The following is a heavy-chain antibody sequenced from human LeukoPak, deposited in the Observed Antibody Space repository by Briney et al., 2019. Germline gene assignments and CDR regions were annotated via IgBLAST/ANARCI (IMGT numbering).Heavy chain of an antibody. Sequence: PSETLSLTCTVSGGSISSYYWSWIRQPPGKGLEWIGYIYYSGSTNYNPSLKSRVTISVDTSKNQFSLKLSSVTAADTAVYYCARDSPYYYGSGSATYYMDVWGKGTTVTIS. CDR2: IYYSGST. CDR1: GGSISSYY. V-gene: IGHV4-59*01. CDR3: ARDSPYYYGSGSATYYMDV. J-gene: IGHJ6*03. D-gene: IGHD3-10*01.